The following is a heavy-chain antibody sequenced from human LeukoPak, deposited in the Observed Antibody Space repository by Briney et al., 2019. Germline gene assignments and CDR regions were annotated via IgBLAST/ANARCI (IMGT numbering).Heavy chain of an antibody. CDR2: ISYDGSNK. CDR3: ARPTYRPLRYFDL. D-gene: IGHD5-18*01. J-gene: IGHJ2*01. CDR1: GFTFSSYG. Sequence: GGSLRLSCAASGFTFSSYGMHWVRQAPGKGLEWVAVISYDGSNKYYADSVKGRFNISRDNSKTTLYLQMNSLRAEDTAVYYCARPTYRPLRYFDLWGSGALVTVSS. V-gene: IGHV3-30*03.